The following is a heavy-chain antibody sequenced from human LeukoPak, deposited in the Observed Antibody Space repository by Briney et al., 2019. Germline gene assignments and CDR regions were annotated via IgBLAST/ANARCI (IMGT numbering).Heavy chain of an antibody. Sequence: GGSLRLSCAASGFTFSTYWMTWVRQAPGKGLEWVANIKQDGGETYYVDSVKGRFTISRDNAKDSLYLQMNSLRAEDTALYYCARLRGGAYWGQGTLVTVSS. CDR2: IKQDGGET. D-gene: IGHD3-10*01. V-gene: IGHV3-7*01. J-gene: IGHJ4*02. CDR3: ARLRGGAY. CDR1: GFTFSTYW.